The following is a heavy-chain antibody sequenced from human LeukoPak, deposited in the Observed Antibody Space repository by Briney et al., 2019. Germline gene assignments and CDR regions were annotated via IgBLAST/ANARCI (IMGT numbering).Heavy chain of an antibody. V-gene: IGHV4-59*01. D-gene: IGHD6-19*01. Sequence: SETLSLTCTVSGGSIRNYYWSWIRQPPGKGLEWIGYIYYSGSTNYNPSLKSRVTISVDTSKNQFSLKLSSVTAADTAVYYCARENSAVAGSPFDYWGQGTLVTVSS. CDR2: IYYSGST. J-gene: IGHJ4*02. CDR3: ARENSAVAGSPFDY. CDR1: GGSIRNYY.